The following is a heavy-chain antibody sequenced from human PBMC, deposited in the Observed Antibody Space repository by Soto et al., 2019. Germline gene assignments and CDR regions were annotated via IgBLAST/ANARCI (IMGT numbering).Heavy chain of an antibody. CDR1: GFTVYNNY. J-gene: IGHJ4*02. D-gene: IGHD5-12*01. CDR3: ARLSRNSGYDSPDY. CDR2: IYSGGSP. Sequence: EVQLVESGGGWIQPGGSLRLSCAASGFTVYNNYMTWVRQAPGKGLEFVSLIYSGGSPYYADSVKGRFTISRDISKNTLYLQMNSLRAEDTAVYYCARLSRNSGYDSPDYWGQGTLVTVSS. V-gene: IGHV3-53*01.